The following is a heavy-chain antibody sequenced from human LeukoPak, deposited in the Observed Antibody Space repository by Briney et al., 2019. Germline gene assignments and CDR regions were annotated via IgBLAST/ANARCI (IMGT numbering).Heavy chain of an antibody. CDR2: ISGSGGST. CDR3: ANEAEYPYYYDSSGYSSYYGMDV. J-gene: IGHJ6*02. D-gene: IGHD3-22*01. CDR1: GFTFSSYS. Sequence: GGSLRLSCAASGFTFSSYSMNWVRQAPGKGLEWVSAISGSGGSTYYADSVKGRFTISRDNSKNTLYLQMNSLRAEDTAVYYCANEAEYPYYYDSSGYSSYYGMDVWGQGTTVTVSS. V-gene: IGHV3-23*01.